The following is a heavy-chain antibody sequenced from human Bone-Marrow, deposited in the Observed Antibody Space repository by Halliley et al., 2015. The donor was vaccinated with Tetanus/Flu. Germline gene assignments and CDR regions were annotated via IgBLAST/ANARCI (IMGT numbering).Heavy chain of an antibody. D-gene: IGHD3-3*01. V-gene: IGHV4-38-2*02. CDR3: ARDAREITIFGVAPRIYFDY. Sequence: TLSLTCAVSGYSISSGYYWGWIRQPPGKGLEWIGSIYHSGSTYYNPSLISRVTISLDTSKNQISLKVSSVTAADTAVYYCARDAREITIFGVAPRIYFDYWGQGPLVTVSS. J-gene: IGHJ4*02. CDR2: IYHSGST. CDR1: GYSISSGYY.